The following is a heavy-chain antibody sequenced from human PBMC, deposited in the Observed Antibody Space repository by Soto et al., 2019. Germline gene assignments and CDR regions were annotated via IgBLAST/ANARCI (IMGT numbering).Heavy chain of an antibody. CDR3: ARGGGYDSFDF. V-gene: IGHV4-59*12. J-gene: IGHJ4*02. CDR1: GGSISSYY. CDR2: IYYSGST. D-gene: IGHD2-15*01. Sequence: PSETLSLTCTVSGGSISSYYWSLIRQPPGKGLEWIGYIYYSGSTNYNPSLKSRVTISVDTSRNQLSLSLSSMTAADKAVYYCARGGGYDSFDFWGQGIKVTVSS.